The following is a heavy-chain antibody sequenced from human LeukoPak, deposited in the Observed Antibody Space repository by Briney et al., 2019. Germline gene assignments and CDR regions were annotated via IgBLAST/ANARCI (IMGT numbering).Heavy chain of an antibody. CDR1: GGSINGYY. Sequence: SETLSLTCTVSGGSINGYYWSWIRQPPGKGLDWIGYMYSSGSTNYSPSLKSRVTISEDTSKNQFSLKLSSVTAADTAVYYCARERNGSGSYLDYWGQGTLVTVSS. D-gene: IGHD3-10*01. CDR2: MYSSGST. J-gene: IGHJ4*02. V-gene: IGHV4-59*01. CDR3: ARERNGSGSYLDY.